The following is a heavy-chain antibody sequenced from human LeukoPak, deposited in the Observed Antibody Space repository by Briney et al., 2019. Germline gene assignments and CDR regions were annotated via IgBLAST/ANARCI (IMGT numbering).Heavy chain of an antibody. CDR1: GITISDYA. Sequence: SLXXSCAASGITISDYAMSWVRQAQGKGLEWVSGISPSGSISYYADSVKGRFTISRDNSKNTVSLQMNSLRAEDTALYYXAXDLDWGXFDAWAREXWSPSPQ. CDR2: ISPSGSIS. D-gene: IGHD7-27*01. J-gene: IGHJ5*02. V-gene: IGHV3-23*01. CDR3: AXDLDWGXFDA.